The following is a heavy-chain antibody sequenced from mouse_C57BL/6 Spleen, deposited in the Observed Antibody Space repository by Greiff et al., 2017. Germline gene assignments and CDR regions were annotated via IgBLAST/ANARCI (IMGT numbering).Heavy chain of an antibody. CDR2: IDPETGGT. CDR1: GYTFTDYE. D-gene: IGHD1-1*01. CDR3: TRSGLYYDGSSYGY. J-gene: IGHJ2*01. V-gene: IGHV1-15*01. Sequence: QVQLQQSGAELVRPGASVTLSCKASGYTFTDYEMHWVKQTPVHGLEWIGAIDPETGGTAYNQKFKGKAILTADKSSSTAYRELRSLTSEDSAVYYCTRSGLYYDGSSYGYWGQGTTLTVSS.